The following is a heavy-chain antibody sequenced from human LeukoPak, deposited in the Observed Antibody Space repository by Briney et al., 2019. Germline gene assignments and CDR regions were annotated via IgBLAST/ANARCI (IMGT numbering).Heavy chain of an antibody. J-gene: IGHJ4*02. CDR2: INHSGSN. CDR1: GGSFSGYY. CDR3: ARYVSMYDYVWGSYRRYFDY. D-gene: IGHD3-16*02. Sequence: ADTLSLTCAVYGGSFSGYYWSGTRQPPGKGLEWIGEINHSGSNNYNPCLKSRVTISVDTSKNQFSLKLSSVTAEDTAVYYCARYVSMYDYVWGSYRRYFDYWGQGTLVTVSS. V-gene: IGHV4-34*01.